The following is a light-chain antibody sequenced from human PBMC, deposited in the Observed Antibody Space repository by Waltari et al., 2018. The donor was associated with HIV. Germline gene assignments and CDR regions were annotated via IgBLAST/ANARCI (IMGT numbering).Light chain of an antibody. CDR2: VEGSGTY. Sequence: QPVVTQSSSASASLGSSAELTCTLSSGHSSYIIAWHQQQPGKAPRYLMKVEGSGTYNKGSGVPDRFSCSSSGADRYRTIANVQSDDAADYYCETWDSNIRVFGGGTKLT. J-gene: IGLJ3*02. CDR1: SGHSSYI. V-gene: IGLV4-60*03. CDR3: ETWDSNIRV.